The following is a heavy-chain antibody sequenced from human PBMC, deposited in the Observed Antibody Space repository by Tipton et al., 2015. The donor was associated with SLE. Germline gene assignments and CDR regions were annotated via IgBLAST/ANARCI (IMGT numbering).Heavy chain of an antibody. CDR2: IYSGGST. CDR1: GFTVSSNY. V-gene: IGHV3-53*04. D-gene: IGHD5-24*01. J-gene: IGHJ4*02. Sequence: SLRLSCAASGFTVSSNYMSWVRQAPGKGLEWVSVIYSGGSTYYADSVKGRFTISRHNSKNTLYLQMNSLRAEDTAVYYCAKDDGSNWTYYFDSWGQGTLVTVSS. CDR3: AKDDGSNWTYYFDS.